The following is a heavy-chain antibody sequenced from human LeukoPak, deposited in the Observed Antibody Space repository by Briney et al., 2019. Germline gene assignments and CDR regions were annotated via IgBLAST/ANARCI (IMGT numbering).Heavy chain of an antibody. CDR3: AAEAAYYYDSRDAFDV. J-gene: IGHJ3*01. Sequence: GASVKLSCKASGFTFTSSAVQWVRQARGQRLEWIGWIVVGSGNTNYAQKFQERVTITRDMSTSLVYMELSSLRSEDTAVYYCAAEAAYYYDSRDAFDVWGQGTMVTVSS. CDR2: IVVGSGNT. D-gene: IGHD3-22*01. CDR1: GFTFTSSA. V-gene: IGHV1-58*01.